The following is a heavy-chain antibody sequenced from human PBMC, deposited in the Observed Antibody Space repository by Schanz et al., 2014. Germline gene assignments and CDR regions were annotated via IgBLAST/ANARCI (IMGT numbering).Heavy chain of an antibody. CDR3: ARGGYCSRTSCYFKGGWFDP. V-gene: IGHV4-4*07. CDR2: IYTNGST. CDR1: GGSISSFY. J-gene: IGHJ5*02. D-gene: IGHD2-2*01. Sequence: QVQLQESGPGLVKPSETLSLTCTVSGGSISSFYWSWIRQPAGKGLEWIGRIYTNGSTKYNPSLKSRVTMSVDTPKNQFSLKLGSVTAADTAVYYCARGGYCSRTSCYFKGGWFDPWGQGTLVTVSS.